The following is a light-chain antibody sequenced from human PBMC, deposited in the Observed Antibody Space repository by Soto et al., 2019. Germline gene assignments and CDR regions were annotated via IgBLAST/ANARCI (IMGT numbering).Light chain of an antibody. V-gene: IGKV3D-15*01. J-gene: IGKJ3*01. Sequence: EIVMTQSPATLSVSPGERATLSCRASQSVSSNLAWYQQKPGQVPRLLIYGTSTRATGIPARFSGSGSGTDFNLTISRLQSEDFAVYYCQQYNNWPFTFGPGTKVHIK. CDR2: GTS. CDR1: QSVSSN. CDR3: QQYNNWPFT.